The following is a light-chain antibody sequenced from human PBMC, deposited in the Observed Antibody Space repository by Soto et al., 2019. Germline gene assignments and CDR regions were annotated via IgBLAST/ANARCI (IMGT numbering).Light chain of an antibody. CDR3: SSYTTSSTLLDV. J-gene: IGLJ1*01. CDR2: EVS. Sequence: QSALTQPASVSGSPGQSITISCTGTSSDVGAYNSVSWYQQHPGKAPKLMIYEVSNRPSGVSNRFSGSKSGNTASLTISGLQAEDEADYYCSSYTTSSTLLDVFGTGTKVTVL. V-gene: IGLV2-14*01. CDR1: SSDVGAYNS.